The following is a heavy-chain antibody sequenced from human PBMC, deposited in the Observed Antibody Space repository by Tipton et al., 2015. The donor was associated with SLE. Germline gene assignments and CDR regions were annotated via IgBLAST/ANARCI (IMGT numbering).Heavy chain of an antibody. V-gene: IGHV4-59*11. CDR3: ARDLTTYSFYI. CDR1: GGSITCHY. J-gene: IGHJ3*02. Sequence: TLSLTCSVSGGSITCHYWNWLRQSPGKGLERIGYIFYNGDTNYNPSLKSRVTISVDASKKQFSLNLTSVTAADTAVYYCARDLTTYSFYIWGQGTMVTVSS. D-gene: IGHD1-14*01. CDR2: IFYNGDT.